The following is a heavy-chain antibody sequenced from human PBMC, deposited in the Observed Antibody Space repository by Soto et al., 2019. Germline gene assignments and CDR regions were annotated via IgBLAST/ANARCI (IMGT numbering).Heavy chain of an antibody. J-gene: IGHJ6*02. CDR1: GFTFSSYS. Sequence: VGSLRLSCAASGFTFSSYSMNWVRQAPGKGLEWVSSISSSSSYIYYADSVKGRFTISRDNAKNSLYLQMNSLRAEDTAVYYCARDWGSGWHYGMDVWGQGTTVTVSS. CDR3: ARDWGSGWHYGMDV. CDR2: ISSSSSYI. V-gene: IGHV3-21*01. D-gene: IGHD6-19*01.